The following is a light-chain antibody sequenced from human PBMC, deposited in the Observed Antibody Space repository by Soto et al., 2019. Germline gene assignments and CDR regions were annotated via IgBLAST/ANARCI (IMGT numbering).Light chain of an antibody. CDR3: SSYRSSSTFVV. CDR1: SSDVGGYNY. J-gene: IGLJ2*01. V-gene: IGLV2-14*01. CDR2: DVS. Sequence: QSVLTQPASVSGSPGQSITISCTGTSSDVGGYNYVSWYQQYPVKAPKLMIYDVSNRPSGVSNRFSGSKSGNTASLTISGLQAEDEADYYCSSYRSSSTFVVFGGGTKLTVL.